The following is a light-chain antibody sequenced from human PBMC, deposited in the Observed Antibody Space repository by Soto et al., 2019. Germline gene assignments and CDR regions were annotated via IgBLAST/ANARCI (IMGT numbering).Light chain of an antibody. J-gene: IGLJ3*02. Sequence: QLVLTQPPSVSAAPGQKVTVSCSGSRSNIGNNYVSWYQHLPGTAPKLLIYDNDKRPSGIPDRFSASKSGTSATLGITGLQTGDEADYYCGAWDSSLSAGVFGGGTKLTVL. V-gene: IGLV1-51*01. CDR1: RSNIGNNY. CDR3: GAWDSSLSAGV. CDR2: DND.